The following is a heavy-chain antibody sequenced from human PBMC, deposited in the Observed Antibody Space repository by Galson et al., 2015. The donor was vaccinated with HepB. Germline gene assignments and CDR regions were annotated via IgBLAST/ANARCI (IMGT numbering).Heavy chain of an antibody. Sequence: SLRLSCAASGFTFSDAWMSWVRQAPGKGLEWVGRIRSKSDGGTTDYAAPVKGRFTISRHDSKNTVYLQINSLKTEDTAVYYCTTDRGGYCLGYYYYDTDVWGQGTTVTVSS. CDR3: TTDRGGYCLGYYYYDTDV. CDR2: IRSKSDGGTT. D-gene: IGHD2-21*01. V-gene: IGHV3-15*01. J-gene: IGHJ6*02. CDR1: GFTFSDAW.